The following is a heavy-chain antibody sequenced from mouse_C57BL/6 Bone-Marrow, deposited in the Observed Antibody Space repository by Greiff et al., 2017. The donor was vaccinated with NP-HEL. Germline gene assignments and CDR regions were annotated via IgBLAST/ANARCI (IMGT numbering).Heavy chain of an antibody. V-gene: IGHV14-4*01. Sequence: VQLQQSGAELVRPGASVKLSCTASGFNIKDDYMHWVKQRPEQGLEWIGWIDPENGDTEYASKFQGKATITADTSSNPAYLQLSSLTSEDTAVYYCTGDYGNLWFAYWGQGTLVTVSA. CDR3: TGDYGNLWFAY. J-gene: IGHJ3*01. D-gene: IGHD2-1*01. CDR1: GFNIKDDY. CDR2: IDPENGDT.